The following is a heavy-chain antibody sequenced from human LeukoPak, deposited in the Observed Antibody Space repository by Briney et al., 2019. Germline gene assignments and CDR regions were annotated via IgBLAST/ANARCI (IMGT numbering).Heavy chain of an antibody. D-gene: IGHD5-12*01. V-gene: IGHV3-7*01. Sequence: GGSLRLSCAASGFTFSSYWMNWVRQAPGKRLEWVADIKQDGSEKYYVDSVKGRFTISRDNANNSLYLQMNSLRAEDTAVYYCARVESGYDDRGSFDYWGQGTLVTVSS. J-gene: IGHJ4*02. CDR1: GFTFSSYW. CDR2: IKQDGSEK. CDR3: ARVESGYDDRGSFDY.